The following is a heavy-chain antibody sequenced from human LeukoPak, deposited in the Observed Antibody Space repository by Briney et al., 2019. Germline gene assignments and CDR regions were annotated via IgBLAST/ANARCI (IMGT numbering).Heavy chain of an antibody. D-gene: IGHD3-10*01. Sequence: GGSLRLSCAASGLTVSSNYMSWVRQAPGKGLVWVSVIYTGGSTNYADSVKVRFTISRDNSKNTLYLQMNSLRAEDTAVYYCARGSLYGSGSDWGQGTLVTVSS. V-gene: IGHV3-66*01. CDR1: GLTVSSNY. CDR3: ARGSLYGSGSD. J-gene: IGHJ1*01. CDR2: IYTGGST.